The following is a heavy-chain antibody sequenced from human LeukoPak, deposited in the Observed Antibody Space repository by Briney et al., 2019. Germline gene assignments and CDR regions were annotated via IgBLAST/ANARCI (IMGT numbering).Heavy chain of an antibody. Sequence: SETVSLTRSVSGDSISTYHWNWIRMPPGKGLEWIAFMQSTGNSNYNPSLRSRVTMFVDTSKNQVALILRSVTAADTAVYYCARDKQHSYGRYFDHWGQGALVTVSS. V-gene: IGHV4-59*01. CDR2: MQSTGNS. CDR3: ARDKQHSYGRYFDH. J-gene: IGHJ4*02. CDR1: GDSISTYH. D-gene: IGHD5-18*01.